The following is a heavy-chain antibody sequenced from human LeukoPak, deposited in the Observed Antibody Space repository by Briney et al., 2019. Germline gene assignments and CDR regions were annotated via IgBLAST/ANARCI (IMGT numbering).Heavy chain of an antibody. CDR2: IYHSGST. Sequence: PSETLSLTCTVSGDSISSYYWSWIRQSPGKGLEWIGYIYHSGSTNYNPSLKSRVTISVDTSKNQFSLKLSSVTAADTAVYYCRIKGASFDYWGQGTLVTVSS. CDR3: RIKGASFDY. D-gene: IGHD4/OR15-4a*01. V-gene: IGHV4-59*12. CDR1: GDSISSYY. J-gene: IGHJ4*02.